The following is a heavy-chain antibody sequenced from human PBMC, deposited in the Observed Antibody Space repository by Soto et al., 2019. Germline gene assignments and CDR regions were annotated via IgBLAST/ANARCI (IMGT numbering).Heavy chain of an antibody. V-gene: IGHV3-30-3*01. CDR1: GFTFRTFA. CDR3: ARDKKPFNWSPSILKSYYYGMDV. Sequence: GSLRLSCAASGFTFRTFAMHWVRQAPVNVLELVSVISNDGSNKYFLDSVKGRFTVSRDNSNNTLYLQMDSLRAEDTAVYYCARDKKPFNWSPSILKSYYYGMDVWGQGTTVTVSS. CDR2: ISNDGSNK. J-gene: IGHJ6*02. D-gene: IGHD1-1*01.